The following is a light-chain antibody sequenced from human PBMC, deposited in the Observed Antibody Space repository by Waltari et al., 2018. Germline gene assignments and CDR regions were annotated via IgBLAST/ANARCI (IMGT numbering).Light chain of an antibody. CDR2: GTN. CDR3: NSRDTSGDRVV. CDR1: SLRSYY. V-gene: IGLV3-19*01. Sequence: SSELTQDPAVSVALGQTVRITCQGDSLRSYYASWYQQRPGQAPALVIFGTNNRPSGIPDRFSASSSGDTASLSITGAQAEDEADYYCNSRDTSGDRVVFGGGTKVTVL. J-gene: IGLJ2*01.